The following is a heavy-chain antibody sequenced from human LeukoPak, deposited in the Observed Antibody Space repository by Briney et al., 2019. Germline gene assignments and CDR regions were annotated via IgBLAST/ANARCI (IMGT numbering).Heavy chain of an antibody. CDR2: IKQDGSEK. J-gene: IGHJ4*02. D-gene: IGHD6-19*01. CDR1: GFTFSRYA. Sequence: GGALRLSCAASGFTFSRYAMHWVRQAPGKGLEWVANIKQDGSEKYYVDSVKGRFTISRDNAKNSLYLQMNSLRAEDTAVYYCAREESGWYPFDYWGQGTLVTVSS. CDR3: AREESGWYPFDY. V-gene: IGHV3-7*01.